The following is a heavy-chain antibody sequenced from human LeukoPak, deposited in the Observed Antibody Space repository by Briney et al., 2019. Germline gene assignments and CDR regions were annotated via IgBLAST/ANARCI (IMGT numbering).Heavy chain of an antibody. Sequence: ASVKVSCKASGYSFTTYATHWVRQAPGQRLEWMGWINPDKGDTKYSQNFQGRITVTRDTSASTTYMELSSLISEDTAVYYCARKADSSGFTPWGQGTLVTVSS. V-gene: IGHV1-3*01. CDR2: INPDKGDT. D-gene: IGHD3-22*01. J-gene: IGHJ5*02. CDR3: ARKADSSGFTP. CDR1: GYSFTTYA.